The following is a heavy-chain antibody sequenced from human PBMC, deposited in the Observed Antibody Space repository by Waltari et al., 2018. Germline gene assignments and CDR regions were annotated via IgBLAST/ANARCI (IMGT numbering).Heavy chain of an antibody. CDR1: GGTFSSYT. D-gene: IGHD6-13*01. J-gene: IGHJ5*02. CDR3: ARGGAAGKVWFDP. V-gene: IGHV1-69*02. CDR2: IIPILGIA. Sequence: QVQLVQSVAEVKKPGSSVKVSCKASGGTFSSYTISWVRQAPGQGLEWMGRIIPILGIANYAQKFQGRVTITADKSTSTAYMELSSLRSEDTAVYYCARGGAAGKVWFDPWGQGTLVTVSS.